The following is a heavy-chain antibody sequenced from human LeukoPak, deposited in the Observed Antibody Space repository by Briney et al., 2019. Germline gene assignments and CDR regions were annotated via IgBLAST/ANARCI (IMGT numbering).Heavy chain of an antibody. Sequence: GGSLRLSCAASGFTFSSYSMNWVRQAPGKGLEWVSSISSSSSYIYYADSVKGRFTISRDNAKNSLYLQMNSLRAEDTAVYYCARDRLQLGVSDYWGQGTLVTVSS. J-gene: IGHJ4*02. V-gene: IGHV3-21*01. CDR1: GFTFSSYS. CDR2: ISSSSSYI. D-gene: IGHD3-16*01. CDR3: ARDRLQLGVSDY.